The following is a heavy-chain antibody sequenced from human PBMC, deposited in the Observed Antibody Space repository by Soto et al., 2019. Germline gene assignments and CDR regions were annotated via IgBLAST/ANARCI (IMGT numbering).Heavy chain of an antibody. Sequence: GASVKVSCKASGGTFSSYAISWVRQAPGQGLEWMGGIIPISGTANYAQKFQGRVTITADESTSTAYMELSSLRSEDTAVYYCARWNYDFWSGLYYYYGMDVWGQGTTVT. CDR2: IIPISGTA. J-gene: IGHJ6*02. CDR1: GGTFSSYA. V-gene: IGHV1-69*13. D-gene: IGHD3-3*01. CDR3: ARWNYDFWSGLYYYYGMDV.